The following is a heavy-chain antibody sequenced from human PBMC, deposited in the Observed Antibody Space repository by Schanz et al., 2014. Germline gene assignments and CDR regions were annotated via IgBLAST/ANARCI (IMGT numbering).Heavy chain of an antibody. J-gene: IGHJ4*02. CDR2: ISGSSSTK. V-gene: IGHV3-48*01. CDR3: AKHVRSLTGNDY. CDR1: GITFSGYS. D-gene: IGHD3-9*01. Sequence: EVQLLESGGGLVQPRGSLRLSCAASGITFSGYSMNWVRQAPGKGLEWVSYISGSSSTKYYADSVKGRFTISRDNSKNTLYLQVNSLRAEDTAVYYCAKHVRSLTGNDYWGQGSLVTVSS.